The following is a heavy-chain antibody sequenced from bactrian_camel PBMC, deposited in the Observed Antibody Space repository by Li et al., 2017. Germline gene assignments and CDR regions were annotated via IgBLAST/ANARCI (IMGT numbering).Heavy chain of an antibody. CDR2: ICGGGRT. Sequence: VQLVESGGASVEPGGSLRLSCAVSGYTYSKYCLRWFRQSPRQEREGVARICGGGRTFYTDSVKGRFTISKDIAKNTHYLQMNNLKPEDTAMYYCAIGGATPCTVHGGSMPYDYWGQGTQVTVSS. V-gene: IGHV3S67*01. D-gene: IGHD6*01. CDR3: AIGGATPCTVHGGSMPYDY. CDR1: GYTYSKYC. J-gene: IGHJ4*01.